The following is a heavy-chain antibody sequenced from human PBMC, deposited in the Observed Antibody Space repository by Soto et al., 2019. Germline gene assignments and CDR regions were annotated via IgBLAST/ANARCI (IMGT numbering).Heavy chain of an antibody. J-gene: IGHJ6*02. CDR3: ANLKSDYGDLQLHYYYYGMDV. CDR1: GFTFSSYG. V-gene: IGHV3-30*18. Sequence: ESGGGVVQPGRSLRLSCAASGFTFSSYGMHWVRQAPGKGLEWVAVISYDGSNKYYADSVKGRFTISRDNSKNTLYLQMNSLRAEDTAVYYCANLKSDYGDLQLHYYYYGMDVWGQGTTVTVSS. CDR2: ISYDGSNK. D-gene: IGHD4-17*01.